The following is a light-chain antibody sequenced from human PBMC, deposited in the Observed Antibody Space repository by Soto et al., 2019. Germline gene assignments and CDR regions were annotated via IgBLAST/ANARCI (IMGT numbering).Light chain of an antibody. Sequence: QSVLTQPPSASETPGQRVAISCSGGSSNIGSKTVDWYQQLPGTAPRLLVYSNNQRPSGVPDRFSGSKSGTSASLAIRGLQSEDDAEYYCAAWDDSRNGFYVFGTGTKVTVL. CDR1: SSNIGSKT. CDR2: SNN. J-gene: IGLJ1*01. CDR3: AAWDDSRNGFYV. V-gene: IGLV1-44*01.